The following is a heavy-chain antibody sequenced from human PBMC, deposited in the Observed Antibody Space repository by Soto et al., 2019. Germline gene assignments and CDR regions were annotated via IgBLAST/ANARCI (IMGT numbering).Heavy chain of an antibody. J-gene: IGHJ6*04. Sequence: SGTLSLTCNVSGGSIRSYYWSWIRQPAGKALEWIGRIYTSGTTNYNPSLKSRVTMLVDTSKNQFSLKLSSVTAADTAVYYCAREGASGFGMDVWGKGTKVIVS. CDR2: IYTSGTT. V-gene: IGHV4-4*07. CDR3: AREGASGFGMDV. D-gene: IGHD1-26*01. CDR1: GGSIRSYY.